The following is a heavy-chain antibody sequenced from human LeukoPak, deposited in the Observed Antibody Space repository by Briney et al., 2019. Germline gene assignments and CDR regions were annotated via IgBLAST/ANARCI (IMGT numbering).Heavy chain of an antibody. Sequence: VGSLRLSCAASGFIFSSYSMNWVRQAPGKGLEGVSSISSSSSYIYYADSVKGRFTISRDNAKNSLYLQMNSLGAEDTAVYYCARDFATWFGESYLAYYMDVWGKGTTVTISS. CDR1: GFIFSSYS. CDR2: ISSSSSYI. V-gene: IGHV3-21*01. D-gene: IGHD3-10*01. CDR3: ARDFATWFGESYLAYYMDV. J-gene: IGHJ6*03.